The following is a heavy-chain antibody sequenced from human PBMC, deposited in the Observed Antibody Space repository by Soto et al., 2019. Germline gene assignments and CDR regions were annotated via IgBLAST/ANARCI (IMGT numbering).Heavy chain of an antibody. J-gene: IGHJ4*02. CDR2: ISSSSSTI. Sequence: GGSLRLSCAASGFTFSSHGMNWVRQAPGKGLEWVSYISSSSSTIYYADSVKGRFAISRDNAKNSLYLQMNNLRDDDTAVYYCERPVAGLSFDYWGQGTLVTVSS. CDR1: GFTFSSHG. D-gene: IGHD6-19*01. V-gene: IGHV3-48*02. CDR3: ERPVAGLSFDY.